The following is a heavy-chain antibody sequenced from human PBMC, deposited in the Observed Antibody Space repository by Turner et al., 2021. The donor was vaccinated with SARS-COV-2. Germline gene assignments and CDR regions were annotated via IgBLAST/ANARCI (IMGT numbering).Heavy chain of an antibody. Sequence: EVQLVESGGGLVQPGRSLRLSCAASGFTFDDYAMHWVRQAPGKGLGWVSGISWNSGSIGEADSVKGRFTISRDNAKNALYLQMNSLRAEDTALYYWAKDIGAGYGDYCDYWGQGTLVTVSS. CDR3: AKDIGAGYGDYCDY. J-gene: IGHJ4*02. D-gene: IGHD4-17*01. V-gene: IGHV3-9*01. CDR1: GFTFDDYA. CDR2: ISWNSGSI.